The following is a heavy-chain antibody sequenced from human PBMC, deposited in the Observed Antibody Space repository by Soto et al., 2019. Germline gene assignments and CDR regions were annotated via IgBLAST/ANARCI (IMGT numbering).Heavy chain of an antibody. CDR3: ARALGVFDY. CDR1: GGSISSSSYY. J-gene: IGHJ4*02. CDR2: IYYSGST. Sequence: SETLSLTCTVSGGSISSSSYYWGWIRQPPGKGLEWIGSIYYSGSTYYNPSLKSRVTISVDTSKNQFSLKLSSVTAADTAVYCCARALGVFDYWGQGTLVTVSS. V-gene: IGHV4-39*07. D-gene: IGHD7-27*01.